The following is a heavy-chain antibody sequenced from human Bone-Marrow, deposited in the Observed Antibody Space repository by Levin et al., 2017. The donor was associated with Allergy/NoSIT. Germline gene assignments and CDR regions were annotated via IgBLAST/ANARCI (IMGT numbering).Heavy chain of an antibody. CDR2: IYTSGST. D-gene: IGHD3-10*01. CDR3: ARDQGFGDWGDWFDP. J-gene: IGHJ5*02. CDR1: GGSISSGSYY. V-gene: IGHV4-61*02. Sequence: SQTLSLTCTVSGGSISSGSYYWSWIRQPAGKGLEWIGRIYTSGSTNYNPSLKSRVTISVDTSKNQFSLKLSSVTAADTAVYYCARDQGFGDWGDWFDPWGQGTLVTVSS.